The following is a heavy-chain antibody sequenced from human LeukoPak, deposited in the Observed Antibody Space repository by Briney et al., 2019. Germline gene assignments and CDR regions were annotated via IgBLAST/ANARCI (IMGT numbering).Heavy chain of an antibody. V-gene: IGHV3-23*01. CDR2: ISGSGGST. CDR3: SKSYSSRVVPPMEEYFDY. Sequence: GGSLRLSCAASGFTFSSYAMSWVRQAPGKGLEWVSAISGSGGSTYYADSVKGRFTISRDNSKNTLYLQMNSLRAEAAAVYYCSKSYSSRVVPPMEEYFDYSGPGTLVTVPS. D-gene: IGHD6-19*01. CDR1: GFTFSSYA. J-gene: IGHJ4*02.